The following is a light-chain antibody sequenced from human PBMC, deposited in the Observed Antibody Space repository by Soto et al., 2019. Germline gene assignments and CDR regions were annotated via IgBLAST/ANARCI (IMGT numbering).Light chain of an antibody. CDR2: AAS. J-gene: IGKJ1*01. CDR1: QTITSD. CDR3: QQTYSTPGWT. Sequence: IQMTQSPSSLSASVGGRITIPFRASQTITSDLHWYQQKPGPAPKLLIYAASNLQSGVPSRFSGSGSGTDFTFTISSLQPEDFATYYCQQTYSTPGWTFGQGTKVDIK. V-gene: IGKV1-39*01.